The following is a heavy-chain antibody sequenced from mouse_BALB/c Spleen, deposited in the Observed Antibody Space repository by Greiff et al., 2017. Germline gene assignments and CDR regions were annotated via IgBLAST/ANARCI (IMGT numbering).Heavy chain of an antibody. CDR2: IDPANGNT. Sequence: EVKLMESGAELVKPGASVKLSCTASGFNIKDTYMHWVKQRPEQGLEWIGRIDPANGNTKYDPKFQGKATITADTSSNTAYLQLSSLTSEDTAVYYCASYGYYAMDYWGQGTSGTVSS. V-gene: IGHV14-3*02. CDR3: ASYGYYAMDY. J-gene: IGHJ4*01. D-gene: IGHD1-1*02. CDR1: GFNIKDTY.